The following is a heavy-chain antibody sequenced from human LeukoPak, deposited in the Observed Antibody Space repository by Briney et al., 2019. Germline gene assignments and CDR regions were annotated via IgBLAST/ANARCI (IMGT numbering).Heavy chain of an antibody. Sequence: ASVKVSCKASGCTFTGYYMHWVRQAPGQGLEWMGWINPNSGGTNYAQKFQGRVTMTRDTSISTAYMELSRLRSDDTAVYYCARDLLYYDILTGLFDYWGQGTLVTVSS. V-gene: IGHV1-2*02. CDR3: ARDLLYYDILTGLFDY. D-gene: IGHD3-9*01. J-gene: IGHJ4*02. CDR2: INPNSGGT. CDR1: GCTFTGYY.